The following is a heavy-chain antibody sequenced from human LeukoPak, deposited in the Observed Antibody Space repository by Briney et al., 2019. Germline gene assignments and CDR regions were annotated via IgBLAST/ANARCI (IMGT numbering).Heavy chain of an antibody. V-gene: IGHV4-39*01. Sequence: SETLSLTCTVSGGSISSSSYYWGWIRQPPGKGLEWIGSFYCSGSTYYNPSLKSRVTISVDTSKNQFSLKLSSVTAADTAVYYCARAPRYCSNTSCYASYSSSWLMIRPFDYWGQGTLVTVSS. CDR1: GGSISSSSYY. D-gene: IGHD2-2*01. CDR3: ARAPRYCSNTSCYASYSSSWLMIRPFDY. J-gene: IGHJ4*02. CDR2: FYCSGST.